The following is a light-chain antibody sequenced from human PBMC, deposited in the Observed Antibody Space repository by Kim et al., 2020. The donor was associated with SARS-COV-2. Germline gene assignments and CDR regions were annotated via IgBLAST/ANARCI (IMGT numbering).Light chain of an antibody. J-gene: IGKJ2*01. CDR1: QSTSTY. Sequence: YSSVGDRVTITCRTSQSTSTYLNWYQQKPGQAPKLLIYAASKWHSGVPSRFSGSGTGTDFTLTISSLQPEDFATYVCQQSDNTPYTFGPGTKLEI. CDR2: AAS. V-gene: IGKV1-39*01. CDR3: QQSDNTPYT.